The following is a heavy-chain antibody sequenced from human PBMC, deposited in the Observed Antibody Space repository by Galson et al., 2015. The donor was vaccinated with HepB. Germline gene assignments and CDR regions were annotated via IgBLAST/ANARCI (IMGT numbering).Heavy chain of an antibody. J-gene: IGHJ6*02. CDR3: ARDTEGSSWYYGMDV. CDR2: ISYDGSNK. CDR1: GFTFRSYA. D-gene: IGHD6-13*01. V-gene: IGHV3-30*04. Sequence: SLRLSCAASGFTFRSYAIHWVRQAPGKGLEWVSVISYDGSNKYYADSVKGRFTISRDNSKNRLYLQMNSLRADDTAVYYCARDTEGSSWYYGMDVWGQGTTVTVSS.